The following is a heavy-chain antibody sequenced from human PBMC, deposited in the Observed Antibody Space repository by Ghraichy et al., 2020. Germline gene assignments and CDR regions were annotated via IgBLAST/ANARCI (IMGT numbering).Heavy chain of an antibody. CDR3: ARGRHDYEGSYYYRMDV. CDR2: IIPIFGTS. D-gene: IGHD4-17*01. V-gene: IGHV1-69*13. Sequence: SVKVSCKASGGTFSSYSISWVRQAPGQGLEWMGGIIPIFGTSKYALKAQKFQGRVTITADESTSTVYMEVSSLGFEDTAVYYCARGRHDYEGSYYYRMDVWGPGTTVTVSS. CDR1: GGTFSSYS. J-gene: IGHJ6*02.